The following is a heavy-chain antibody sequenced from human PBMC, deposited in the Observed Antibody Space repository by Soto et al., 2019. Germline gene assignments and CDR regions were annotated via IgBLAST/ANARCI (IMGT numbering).Heavy chain of an antibody. CDR3: ACRRDGYNYFDY. D-gene: IGHD5-12*01. J-gene: IGHJ4*02. V-gene: IGHV4-39*01. CDR1: GGSISSSSYY. CDR2: IYYSGST. Sequence: SETLSLTCTVSGGSISSSSYYWGWIRQPPGKGLEWIGSIYYSGSTYYNPSLKGQVTISVDTSKNQFSLKLSSVTAADTAVYYCACRRDGYNYFDYWGQGTLVTVSS.